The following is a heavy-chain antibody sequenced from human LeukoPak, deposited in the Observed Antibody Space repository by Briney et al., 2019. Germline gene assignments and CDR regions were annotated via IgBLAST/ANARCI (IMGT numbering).Heavy chain of an antibody. CDR1: GFTFSTYT. Sequence: GGSLRPSSAASGFTFSTYTMNWVRQAPGKGVGWGSFIYSSSSYIYYGDSLKGRFTISRDNAKNSLYLQMNSLRAEDTAVYYCARRHYDTLANSGSAFDIWGQGTMVTVSS. CDR3: ARRHYDTLANSGSAFDI. CDR2: IYSSSSYI. V-gene: IGHV3-21*01. J-gene: IGHJ3*02. D-gene: IGHD3-9*01.